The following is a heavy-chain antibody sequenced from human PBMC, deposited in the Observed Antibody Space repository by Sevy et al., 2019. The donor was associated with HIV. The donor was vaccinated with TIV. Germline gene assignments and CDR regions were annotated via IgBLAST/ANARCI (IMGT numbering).Heavy chain of an antibody. Sequence: GGSLRLSCAASGFTFSSYAMSWVRQAPGKGLEWVSAISGSGGSTYYADSVKGRFTISRDNSKNTLYLQMNSLRAEDKAVNYWGKGVKGGEYYDSSGYYDYWGQGTLVTVSS. CDR1: GFTFSSYA. J-gene: IGHJ4*02. D-gene: IGHD3-22*01. CDR3: GKGVKGGEYYDSSGYYDY. V-gene: IGHV3-23*01. CDR2: ISGSGGST.